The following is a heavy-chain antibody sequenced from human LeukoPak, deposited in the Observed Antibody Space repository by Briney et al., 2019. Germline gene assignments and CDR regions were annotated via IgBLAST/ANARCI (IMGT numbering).Heavy chain of an antibody. CDR3: ARDGMVRGVIWTWFDP. CDR1: GFTFSSYG. J-gene: IGHJ5*02. Sequence: GRSLRLSCAASGFTFSSYGMHWVRQAPGKGLEWVAVIWYDGSNKYYADSVKGRFTISRDNSKNTLYLQMNSLRAEDTAVYYCARDGMVRGVIWTWFDPWGQGTLVTVSS. V-gene: IGHV3-33*01. CDR2: IWYDGSNK. D-gene: IGHD3-10*01.